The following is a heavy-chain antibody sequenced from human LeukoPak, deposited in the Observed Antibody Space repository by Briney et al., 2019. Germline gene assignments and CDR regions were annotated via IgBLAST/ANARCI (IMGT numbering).Heavy chain of an antibody. CDR2: ISGSGGST. V-gene: IGHV3-23*01. CDR3: ARDRSNFDWGFDYYGMDV. Sequence: GGSLRLSCAASGFTFSSYAMSWVRQAPGKGLEWVSAISGSGGSTYYADSVKGRFTISRDNSKNTLYLQMNSLRAEDTAVYYCARDRSNFDWGFDYYGMDVWGQGTTVTVSS. D-gene: IGHD3-9*01. J-gene: IGHJ6*02. CDR1: GFTFSSYA.